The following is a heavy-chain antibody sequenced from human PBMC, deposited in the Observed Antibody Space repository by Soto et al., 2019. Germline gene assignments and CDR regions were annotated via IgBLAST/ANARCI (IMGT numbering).Heavy chain of an antibody. J-gene: IGHJ5*02. CDR3: ARKAVAGTKVDKWFDP. CDR1: GFTFGSYS. Sequence: LRLSCAASGFTFGSYSMNWVRQAPGKGLEWVSYISSSSSTIYYADSVKGRFTISRDNAKNSLYLQMNSLRDEDTAVYYCARKAVAGTKVDKWFDPWGQGTLVTVSS. D-gene: IGHD6-19*01. CDR2: ISSSSSTI. V-gene: IGHV3-48*02.